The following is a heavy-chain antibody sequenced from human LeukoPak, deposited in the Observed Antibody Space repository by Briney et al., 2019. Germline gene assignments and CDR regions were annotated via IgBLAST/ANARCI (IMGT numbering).Heavy chain of an antibody. V-gene: IGHV4-39*01. CDR2: LFYGGST. CDR1: GGSISSSSYY. Sequence: SETLSLTCTVSGGSISSSSYYWGWIRQPPGKELEWIGNLFYGGSTYYNPSLRSRVTISVDASKNHFSLKLTSVTAADTAVYYCAGQTYTSGWDWGQGTLVTVSS. CDR3: AGQTYTSGWD. J-gene: IGHJ4*02. D-gene: IGHD6-19*01.